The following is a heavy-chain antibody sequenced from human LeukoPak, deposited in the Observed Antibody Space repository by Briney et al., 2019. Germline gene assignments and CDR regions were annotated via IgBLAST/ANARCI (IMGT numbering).Heavy chain of an antibody. J-gene: IGHJ4*02. V-gene: IGHV3-23*01. CDR2: IRAEGDPT. D-gene: IGHD3-22*01. CDR1: GFNFNIYS. Sequence: GSLRLSCRASGFNFNIYSMNWVRQAPGKGLEWVSVIRAEGDPTHYADSVKGRFTISRDNSKNTLYLQMNSLRAEDTAVYYCANHYYESPLYYFDYWGQGTLVTVSS. CDR3: ANHYYESPLYYFDY.